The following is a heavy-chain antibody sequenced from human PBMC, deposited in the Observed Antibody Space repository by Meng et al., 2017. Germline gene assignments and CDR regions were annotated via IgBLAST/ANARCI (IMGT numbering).Heavy chain of an antibody. V-gene: IGHV1-69*06. Sequence: SVTVSCKPSVATFSSYAISWVRQAPAQGLEWMGGILPIFGTANYAQKFQGRVTITADKSTSTAKMELSSLRSEDTAVYYCARAPIAVAGQIPKGFDYWGQGTLVTVSS. J-gene: IGHJ4*02. D-gene: IGHD6-19*01. CDR2: ILPIFGTA. CDR1: VATFSSYA. CDR3: ARAPIAVAGQIPKGFDY.